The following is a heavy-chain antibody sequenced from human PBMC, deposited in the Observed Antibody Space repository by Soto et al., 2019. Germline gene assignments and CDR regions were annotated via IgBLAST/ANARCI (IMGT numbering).Heavy chain of an antibody. V-gene: IGHV1-69*18. CDR3: ARDPGIAVVGRGTSFEH. D-gene: IGHD6-19*01. CDR2: IIPLFST. CDR1: GDTFRNYA. Sequence: QVQLVQSGAEVKKPGSSVKVSCTASGDTFRNYAFTWVRQAPGQGLEWMGTIIPLFSTRYAQKFQGRVTMTADESTSTGFMELSSLKSDDTAVYYCARDPGIAVVGRGTSFEHWGQGTLVTVSS. J-gene: IGHJ4*02.